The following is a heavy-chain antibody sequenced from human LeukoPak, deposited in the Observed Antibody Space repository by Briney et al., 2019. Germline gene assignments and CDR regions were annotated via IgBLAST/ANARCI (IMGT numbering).Heavy chain of an antibody. CDR2: INHSGST. CDR1: GGSFSGYY. Sequence: SETLSLTCAVYGGSFSGYYWSWIRQPPGKGLEWIGEINHSGSTNYNPSLKSRVTISVDTSKNQFSLKLSSVTAADTAVYYCARGHVSLFDYWGQGTLVTVSS. V-gene: IGHV4-34*01. CDR3: ARGHVSLFDY. J-gene: IGHJ4*02.